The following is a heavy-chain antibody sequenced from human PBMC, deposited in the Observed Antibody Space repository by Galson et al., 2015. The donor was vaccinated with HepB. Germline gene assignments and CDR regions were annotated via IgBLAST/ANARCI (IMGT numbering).Heavy chain of an antibody. CDR2: IKSKTDGETT. CDR1: GFTFSSYA. CDR3: TTDVYYSTYWSWLDP. J-gene: IGHJ5*02. Sequence: SLRLSCAASGFTFSSYAMNWVRQAPGQGLEWVGRIKSKTDGETTDYAAPVKGRFTISRDDSKNRLYLQMNSLKPEDTAVYYCTTDVYYSTYWSWLDPWGQGTLVTVSS. D-gene: IGHD2-8*02. V-gene: IGHV3-15*01.